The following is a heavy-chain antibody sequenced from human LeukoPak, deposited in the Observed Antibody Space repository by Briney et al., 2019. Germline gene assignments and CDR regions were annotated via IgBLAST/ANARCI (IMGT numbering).Heavy chain of an antibody. CDR1: GYTFTAYY. CDR3: ARGPTLGLDI. Sequence: ASVEVSCRASGYTFTAYYIHWVRQAPGQGLEWMGWINPNNGYTSLPQRFQGRVIMTRDTSIITAYMEPSSLTSDDTGMYYCARGPTLGLDIWGQGTMVTVSS. V-gene: IGHV1-2*02. J-gene: IGHJ3*02. CDR2: INPNNGYT.